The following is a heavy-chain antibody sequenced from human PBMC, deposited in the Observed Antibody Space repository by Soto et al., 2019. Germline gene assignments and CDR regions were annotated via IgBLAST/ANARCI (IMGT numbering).Heavy chain of an antibody. V-gene: IGHV1-18*04. CDR2: ISTYNDIT. Sequence: AAVKCSFKASVYTFTIYVITWVRQAPGQVLDWMGWISTYNDITNYAQKFQGRVNMTTDTSTGTAYMELRSLRSDDTAVYYCARAGTVYYGMDLWGQGTTVTVSS. CDR1: VYTFTIYV. J-gene: IGHJ6*02. D-gene: IGHD6-13*01. CDR3: ARAGTVYYGMDL.